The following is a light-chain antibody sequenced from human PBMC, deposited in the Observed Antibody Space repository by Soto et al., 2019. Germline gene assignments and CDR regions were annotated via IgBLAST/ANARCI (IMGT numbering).Light chain of an antibody. V-gene: IGKV3-11*01. Sequence: EIVLTQSPATLSLSPGERATLSCRASQSVGSYLDRYQEKHGQAPRLLIYDASNRATGIPARFSGSGSGTDFTLTISSLEPEDFAVYYCQQRSNWPPITFGQGTRLEIK. CDR2: DAS. CDR1: QSVGSY. J-gene: IGKJ5*01. CDR3: QQRSNWPPIT.